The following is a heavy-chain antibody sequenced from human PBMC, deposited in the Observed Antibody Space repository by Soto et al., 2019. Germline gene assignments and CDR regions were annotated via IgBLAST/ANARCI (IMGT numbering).Heavy chain of an antibody. CDR3: AHRPIAARPSKWFDP. J-gene: IGHJ5*02. V-gene: IGHV2-5*01. CDR1: GFSLSTSGVG. CDR2: IYWNDDK. D-gene: IGHD6-6*01. Sequence: SGPTLVNPTHTLTLTCTFSGFSLSTSGVGVGWIRQPPGKALDWLALIYWNDDKRYSPSLKSRLTITKDTSKNQVVLTMTNMEALDTATYYCAHRPIAARPSKWFDPWGQGTLLTVCS.